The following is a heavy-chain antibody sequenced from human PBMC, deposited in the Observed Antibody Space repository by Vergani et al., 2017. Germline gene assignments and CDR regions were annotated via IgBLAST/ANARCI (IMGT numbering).Heavy chain of an antibody. V-gene: IGHV1-69*01. Sequence: QVQLVQSGAEVKKPGSSVKVSCKASGGTFSSYALSWVRPAPGQGLEWMGGIIPIFGTANYAQKFQGRGTITADESTSAACMELSSLRSEDTAVYYCARSLYYYGSVSSGCAFDIWGQGTMVTVSS. J-gene: IGHJ3*02. D-gene: IGHD3-10*01. CDR3: ARSLYYYGSVSSGCAFDI. CDR1: GGTFSSYA. CDR2: IIPIFGTA.